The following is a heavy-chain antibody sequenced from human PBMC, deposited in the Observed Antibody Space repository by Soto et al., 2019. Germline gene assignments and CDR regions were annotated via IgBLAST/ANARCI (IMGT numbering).Heavy chain of an antibody. CDR3: ARDRGVVPAAAYDYYGMDV. CDR2: INPNSGGT. V-gene: IGHV1-2*02. J-gene: IGHJ6*02. CDR1: GYTFTGYY. Sequence: QVQLVQSGAEVKKPGASVKVSCKASGYTFTGYYMHWVRQAPGQGLAWMGWINPNSGGTNYAQKFQGRVTMTRDTSISTAYMELSRLRSDDTAVYYCARDRGVVPAAAYDYYGMDVWGQGPTVTVSS. D-gene: IGHD2-2*01.